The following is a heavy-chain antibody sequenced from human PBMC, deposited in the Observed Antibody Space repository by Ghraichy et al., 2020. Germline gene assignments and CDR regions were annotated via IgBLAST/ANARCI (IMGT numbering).Heavy chain of an antibody. J-gene: IGHJ4*02. D-gene: IGHD3-22*01. CDR3: ANGGYYYDSSGYYVFDY. Sequence: GESLNISCAASGFTFSSYAMSWVRQAPGKGLEWVSAISGSGDSTYYADSVKGRFTISRDNSKNTLYLQMNSLRAEDTAVYYCANGGYYYDSSGYYVFDYWGQGTLVTVSS. CDR2: ISGSGDST. V-gene: IGHV3-23*01. CDR1: GFTFSSYA.